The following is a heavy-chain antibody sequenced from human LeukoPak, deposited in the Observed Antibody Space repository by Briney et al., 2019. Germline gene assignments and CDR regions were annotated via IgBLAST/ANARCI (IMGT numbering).Heavy chain of an antibody. V-gene: IGHV4-34*01. CDR1: GGSCSGYY. J-gene: IGHJ4*02. Sequence: PSETLSLTCAVYGGSCSGYYWSWIRQPPGKGLEWIGEINHSGSTNYNPSLKSRVTISVDTSKNQFSLKLSPVTAADTAVYYCAREEATTVAFDYWGQGTLVTVSS. CDR2: INHSGST. CDR3: AREEATTVAFDY. D-gene: IGHD4-11*01.